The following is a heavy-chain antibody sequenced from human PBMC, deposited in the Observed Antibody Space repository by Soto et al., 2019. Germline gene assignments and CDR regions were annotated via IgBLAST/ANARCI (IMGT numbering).Heavy chain of an antibody. CDR2: ISYDGNNK. CDR3: ARGPSYSDSYFDH. Sequence: QVQLVESGGGAVQPGGSRRLSCAASEFTFSNYAMHWVRQAPGKGLQWLAVISYDGNNKYYADSVEGRFTISIDNSKNTVYPQMNSLRLQDTAVYYCARGPSYSDSYFDHWGQGTLVTVSS. J-gene: IGHJ4*02. V-gene: IGHV3-30*03. CDR1: EFTFSNYA. D-gene: IGHD4-17*01.